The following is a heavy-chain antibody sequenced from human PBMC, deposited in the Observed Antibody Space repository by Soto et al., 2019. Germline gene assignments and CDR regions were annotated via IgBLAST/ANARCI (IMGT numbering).Heavy chain of an antibody. CDR1: GGSISSYY. J-gene: IGHJ6*03. V-gene: IGHV4-59*01. Sequence: QVQLQESGPGLVKPSETLSLTCTVSGGSISSYYWSWIRQPPGKGLEWIGYIYYSGSTNYNPSLKSRVTISVDTSKNQFSLKLSSVTAADTAVYYCARGRGDSGYDRFIQYYYYYMDVWGKGTTVTVSS. D-gene: IGHD5-12*01. CDR2: IYYSGST. CDR3: ARGRGDSGYDRFIQYYYYYMDV.